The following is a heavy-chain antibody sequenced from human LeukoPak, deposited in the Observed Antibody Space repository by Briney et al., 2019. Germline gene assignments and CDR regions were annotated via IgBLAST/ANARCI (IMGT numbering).Heavy chain of an antibody. V-gene: IGHV1-2*02. CDR2: INPNSGGT. J-gene: IGHJ3*02. D-gene: IGHD3-10*01. CDR1: GYTFTGYY. CDR3: ARVTSWPGSYYKVDAFDI. Sequence: ASVKVSCMASGYTFTGYYMHWVRQAPGPGLEWMGWINPNSGGTNYAQKFQGRVTMTRDTSISTAYMELSRLKSDDTAMYYCARVTSWPGSYYKVDAFDIWGQGTMVTVSS.